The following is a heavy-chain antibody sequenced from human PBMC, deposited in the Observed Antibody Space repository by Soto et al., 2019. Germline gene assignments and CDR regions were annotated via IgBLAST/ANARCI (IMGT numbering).Heavy chain of an antibody. J-gene: IGHJ4*02. CDR1: GFTFSDYG. Sequence: ESGGGVVQPGGSLRLSCAASGFTFSDYGMHWVRQAPGKGLEWVAVMSYDGTNIQYADSVKGRFTISRDNSKNTVSLHMSSLRAEDTAVYYCAKLVIYDFVWGSYPIGDSDFWGQGALVTVSS. CDR2: MSYDGTNI. D-gene: IGHD3-16*02. V-gene: IGHV3-30*18. CDR3: AKLVIYDFVWGSYPIGDSDF.